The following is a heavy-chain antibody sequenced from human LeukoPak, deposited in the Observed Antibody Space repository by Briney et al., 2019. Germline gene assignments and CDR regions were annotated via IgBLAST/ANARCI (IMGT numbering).Heavy chain of an antibody. V-gene: IGHV3-74*01. D-gene: IGHD4-11*01. CDR2: IISDGSSA. CDR1: GFTFSSYA. Sequence: GGSLRLSCAASGFTFSSYAMSWVRQAPGKGLVWVSRIISDGSSASYADSVKGRFTMSRDNAKNTLHLQMNSLRVEDTAVYYCVRDSNYHPDCWGQGTLVTVSS. J-gene: IGHJ4*02. CDR3: VRDSNYHPDC.